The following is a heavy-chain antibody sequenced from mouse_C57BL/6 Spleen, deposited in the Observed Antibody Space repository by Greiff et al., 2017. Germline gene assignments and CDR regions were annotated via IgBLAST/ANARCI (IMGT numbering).Heavy chain of an antibody. CDR1: GFNIKNTY. CDR3: ALGDYVEGGTVFAY. V-gene: IGHV14-3*01. CDR2: IDPANGNT. J-gene: IGHJ3*01. D-gene: IGHD2-4*01. Sequence: VQLQQSVAELVRPGASVKLSCTASGFNIKNTYMHWVKQRPEQGLEWIGRIDPANGNTKYAPKFQGKATITADTSSNTAYLQLSSLASEDTAIXYCALGDYVEGGTVFAYWGQGTLVTVSA.